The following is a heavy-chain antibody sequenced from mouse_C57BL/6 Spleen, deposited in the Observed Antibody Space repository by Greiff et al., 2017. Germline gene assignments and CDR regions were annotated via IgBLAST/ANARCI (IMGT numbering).Heavy chain of an antibody. CDR2: IYPGGGYN. V-gene: IGHV1-63*01. CDR3: ARGDGSSPGYFGV. J-gene: IGHJ1*03. CDR1: GYTFTNYW. Sequence: VQLQQSGAELVRPGPSVKMSCKASGYTFTNYWIGWAKQRPGHGLEWIGDIYPGGGYNNYNEKFKGKATLTADKSSSTAYMQFSSLTSEDSAFYDCARGDGSSPGYFGVWGTGTTVTVSS. D-gene: IGHD1-1*01.